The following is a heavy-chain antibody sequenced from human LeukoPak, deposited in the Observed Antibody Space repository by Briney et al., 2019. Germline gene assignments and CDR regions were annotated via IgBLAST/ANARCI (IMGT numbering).Heavy chain of an antibody. CDR3: ARALRFLEWLSSVDY. V-gene: IGHV3-21*01. CDR1: GFTFSSYS. CDR2: ISSSSSYI. D-gene: IGHD3-3*01. J-gene: IGHJ4*02. Sequence: GGSLRLSCAASGFTFSSYSMNWVRLAPGKGLEWVSSISSSSSYIYYADSVEGRFTISRDNAKNSLYLQMNSLRAEDTAVYYCARALRFLEWLSSVDYWGQGTLVTVSS.